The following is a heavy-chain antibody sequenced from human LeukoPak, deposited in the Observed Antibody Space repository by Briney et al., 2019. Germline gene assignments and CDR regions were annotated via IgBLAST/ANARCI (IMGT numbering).Heavy chain of an antibody. Sequence: SETLSLTCTVSGGSISSYYWSWIRQPPGKGLEWIGEINHSGSTNYNPSLKSRVTISVDTSKNQFSLKLSSVTAADTAVYYCARDCSGGSCYWESGYWGQGTLVTVSS. CDR1: GGSISSYY. V-gene: IGHV4-59*12. D-gene: IGHD2-15*01. CDR2: INHSGST. J-gene: IGHJ4*02. CDR3: ARDCSGGSCYWESGY.